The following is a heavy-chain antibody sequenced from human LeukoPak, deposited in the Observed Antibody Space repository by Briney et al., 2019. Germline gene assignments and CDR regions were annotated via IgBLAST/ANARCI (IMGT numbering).Heavy chain of an antibody. V-gene: IGHV3-13*01. CDR3: ARRGYGDYLDY. D-gene: IGHD4-17*01. CDR1: GFTFSSYD. Sequence: GGSLRLSCAASGFTFSSYDMHWVRQAQGKGLEWVSAICTAGDTYYPGSVKGRFTISRENAKNSLYLQMNSLRAGDTAVYYCARRGYGDYLDYWGQGTLVTVSS. CDR2: ICTAGDT. J-gene: IGHJ4*02.